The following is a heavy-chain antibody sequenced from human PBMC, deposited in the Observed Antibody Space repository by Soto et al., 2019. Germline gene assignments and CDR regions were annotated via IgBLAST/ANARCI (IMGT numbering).Heavy chain of an antibody. D-gene: IGHD3-10*01. V-gene: IGHV3-33*01. CDR2: IWYDGSNK. Sequence: QVQLVESGGGVVQPGRSLRLSCAASGFTFSSYGMHWVRQAPGKGLEWVAVIWYDGSNKYYADSVKGRFTISRDNSKNTLYLQMNSLRAEDTAVYYCARDSGPELLWFGDHKGGRDAFDIWGQGTMVTVSS. CDR1: GFTFSSYG. J-gene: IGHJ3*02. CDR3: ARDSGPELLWFGDHKGGRDAFDI.